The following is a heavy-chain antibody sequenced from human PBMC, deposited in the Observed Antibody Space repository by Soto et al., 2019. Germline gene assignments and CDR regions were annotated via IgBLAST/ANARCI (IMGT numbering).Heavy chain of an antibody. V-gene: IGHV1-8*01. D-gene: IGHD2-15*01. J-gene: IGHJ4*02. Sequence: QVQLVQSGAEVKKPGASVKVSCEASGYPFSAFDIKWVRQAGGQGLEWMGWMNPDSGETAFAQRLQDRITMTKSTSISTAYMELSRLTSDDTAVYFCVRQPGGVATPGDDYCGQGTLVTVSS. CDR2: MNPDSGET. CDR3: VRQPGGVATPGDDY. CDR1: GYPFSAFD.